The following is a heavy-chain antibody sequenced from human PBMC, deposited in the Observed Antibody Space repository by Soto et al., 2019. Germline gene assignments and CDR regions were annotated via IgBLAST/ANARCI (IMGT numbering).Heavy chain of an antibody. CDR3: ARDPTPLIAAAGTSWFDP. V-gene: IGHV1-18*01. D-gene: IGHD6-13*01. J-gene: IGHJ5*02. CDR2: ISAYNGNT. Sequence: RQEHEKGLEWMGWISAYNGNTNYAQKLQGRVTMTTDTSTSTAYMELRSLRSDDTAVYYCARDPTPLIAAAGTSWFDPWGQAPLVTVSS.